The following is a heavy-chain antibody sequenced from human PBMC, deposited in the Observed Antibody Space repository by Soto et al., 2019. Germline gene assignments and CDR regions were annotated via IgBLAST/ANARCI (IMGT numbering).Heavy chain of an antibody. CDR1: RFTFSNYA. D-gene: IGHD3-3*01. V-gene: IGHV3-23*01. J-gene: IGHJ6*02. Sequence: LRLSCAASRFTFSNYAMSWVRQAPGKGLEWVSGISSTGGSTYYADSVKGRFTISRDNSKNTLDLQMSSLRAEDTAIYYCARAHDYDFWSGFLFYGMDVWGQGTTVTVSS. CDR2: ISSTGGST. CDR3: ARAHDYDFWSGFLFYGMDV.